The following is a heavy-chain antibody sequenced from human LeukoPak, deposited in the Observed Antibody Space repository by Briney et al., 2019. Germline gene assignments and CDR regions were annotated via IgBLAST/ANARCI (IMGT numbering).Heavy chain of an antibody. CDR1: GYNFTKFW. J-gene: IGHJ5*02. V-gene: IGHV5-51*01. CDR2: IFPGDSDT. D-gene: IGHD2-21*02. Sequence: GESLKISCKGSGYNFTKFWLGWVRQMPGKGLEWMGIIFPGDSDTRYSPSFEGQVTISADKSLSTAYLQWTSLKVSDTAMYYCAVTALDNWFDHWGQGTLVTVSS. CDR3: AVTALDNWFDH.